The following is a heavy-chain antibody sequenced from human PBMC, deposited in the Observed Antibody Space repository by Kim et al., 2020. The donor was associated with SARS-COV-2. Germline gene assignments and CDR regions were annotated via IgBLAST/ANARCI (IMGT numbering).Heavy chain of an antibody. Sequence: GGSLRLSCVGSGFTFSDAWMSWVRQAPGKGLEWVGRIKSKIDGGTRDYAAPVKGRFDISRDDSEDTLYLEMSSLKIEDTAVYYCSTGTSGSISSYYYGMDVWGQGTTVTVSS. V-gene: IGHV3-15*01. CDR3: STGTSGSISSYYYGMDV. CDR1: GFTFSDAW. D-gene: IGHD3-10*01. CDR2: IKSKIDGGTR. J-gene: IGHJ6*02.